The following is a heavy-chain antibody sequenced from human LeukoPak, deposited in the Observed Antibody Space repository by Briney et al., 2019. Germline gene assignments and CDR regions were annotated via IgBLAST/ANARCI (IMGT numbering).Heavy chain of an antibody. J-gene: IGHJ6*02. CDR3: ARDRIAKIVVVHSFHYGMDV. Sequence: PSETLSLTCTVSGGSISSSSYYWGWIRQPPGKGLEWIGSIYYSGSTYYNPSLKSRVTISVDTSKNQFSLKLSSVTAADTAVYYCARDRIAKIVVVHSFHYGMDVWGQGTTVTVSS. D-gene: IGHD3-22*01. CDR2: IYYSGST. CDR1: GGSISSSSYY. V-gene: IGHV4-39*07.